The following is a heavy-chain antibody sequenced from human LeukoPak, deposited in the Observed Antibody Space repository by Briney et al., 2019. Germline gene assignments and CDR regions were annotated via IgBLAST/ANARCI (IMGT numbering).Heavy chain of an antibody. V-gene: IGHV3-23*01. CDR3: AKVMATAVVDEYAFDI. CDR1: GFTFSSYA. CDR2: ISGSGGST. J-gene: IGHJ3*02. Sequence: QPGGSLRLSCAASGFTFSSYAMSWVRQAPGKGLEWVSAISGSGGSTYYADSVKGRFTISRDNSKNTLYLQMNSLRAEDTAVYYCAKVMATAVVDEYAFDIWGQGTMVTVSS. D-gene: IGHD6-19*01.